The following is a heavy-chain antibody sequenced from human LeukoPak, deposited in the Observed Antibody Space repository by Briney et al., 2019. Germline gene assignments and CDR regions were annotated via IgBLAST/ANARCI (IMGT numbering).Heavy chain of an antibody. J-gene: IGHJ4*02. CDR2: IAGGDDR. D-gene: IGHD1-26*01. CDR1: GFIFSPYA. CDR3: ARVGEGAAKD. Sequence: GGSLRLSCAASGFIFSPYAMSWVRQAPGKGLEWVAGIAGGDDRFYADSVKGRFSISRDNSKNTVDLQMNSLRAEDTAVYYCARVGEGAAKDWGQGTLVTVSS. V-gene: IGHV3-23*01.